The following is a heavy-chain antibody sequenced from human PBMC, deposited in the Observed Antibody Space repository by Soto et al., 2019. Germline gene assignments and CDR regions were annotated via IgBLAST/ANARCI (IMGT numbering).Heavy chain of an antibody. CDR1: GYTFTGYY. V-gene: IGHV1-2*02. Sequence: ASVKVSCKASGYTFTGYYMHWVRQAPGQGLEWMGWINPNSGGTPNYAQKFLGRLTLTADEATNTAYLELTSLTSDDTAVYYCADGGGGFDSWGQGSPVTVSS. J-gene: IGHJ4*02. CDR3: ADGGGGFDS. CDR2: INPNSGGTP.